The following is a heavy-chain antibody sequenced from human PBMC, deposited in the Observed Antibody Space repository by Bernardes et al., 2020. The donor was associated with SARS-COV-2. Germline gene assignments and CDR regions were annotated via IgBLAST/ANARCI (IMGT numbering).Heavy chain of an antibody. V-gene: IGHV4-59*01. D-gene: IGHD6-13*01. CDR1: GGSISTYY. CDR3: ARGPLSLSSNWYYFNN. CDR2: INYSGST. J-gene: IGHJ4*02. Sequence: SETLSLTCSISGGSISTYYWSWIRQPPGKGLEWIGYINYSGSTNYNPSLKSRVTISVDTSKSQFSLKLSSVTAADTAVYYCARGPLSLSSNWYYFNNWGQGTLVTVSS.